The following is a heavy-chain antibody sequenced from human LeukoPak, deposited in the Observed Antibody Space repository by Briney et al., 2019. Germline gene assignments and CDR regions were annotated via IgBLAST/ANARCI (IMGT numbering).Heavy chain of an antibody. D-gene: IGHD2-15*01. CDR2: INPSDGST. J-gene: IGHJ5*02. Sequence: ASVKVSCKASGGTFSSYAISWVRQAPGQGLEWMGIINPSDGSTSYAQKFQDRVTMTRGTSTSTVYMELSSLRSEDTAVYYCARDMIPLAAARWGGFDPWGQGTLVTVSS. V-gene: IGHV1-46*01. CDR1: GGTFSSYA. CDR3: ARDMIPLAAARWGGFDP.